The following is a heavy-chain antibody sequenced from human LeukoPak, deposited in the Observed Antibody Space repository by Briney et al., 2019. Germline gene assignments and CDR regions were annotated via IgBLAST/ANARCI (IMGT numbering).Heavy chain of an antibody. CDR3: ARGYCSSTSCYHGVHP. CDR1: GFTFSDYY. D-gene: IGHD2-2*01. CDR2: ISSSGSTI. J-gene: IGHJ5*02. Sequence: GGSLRLSCAASGFTFSDYYMSWIRQAPGKWLEWVSYISSSGSTIYYADSVKGRFTISRDNAKNSLYLQMNSLRAEDTAVYYCARGYCSSTSCYHGVHPWGQGTLVTVSS. V-gene: IGHV3-11*01.